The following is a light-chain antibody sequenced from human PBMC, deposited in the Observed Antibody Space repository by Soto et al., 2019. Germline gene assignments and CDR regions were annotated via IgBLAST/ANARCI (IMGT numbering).Light chain of an antibody. V-gene: IGLV1-47*01. Sequence: QSALTQPPSASGTPGQRVTISCSGSSSNIGSDFVYWYQQLPGTAPKLLIYHNYQRPSGVPDRFSGSKSGTSGSLAISDLRCEDEADYYCSAWDESLSAYVFGAGTKVTVL. CDR2: HNY. J-gene: IGLJ1*01. CDR3: SAWDESLSAYV. CDR1: SSNIGSDF.